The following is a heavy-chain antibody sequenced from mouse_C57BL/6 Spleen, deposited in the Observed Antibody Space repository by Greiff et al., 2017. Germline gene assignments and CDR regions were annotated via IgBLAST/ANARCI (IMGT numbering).Heavy chain of an antibody. J-gene: IGHJ2*01. V-gene: IGHV1-69*01. CDR3: ARSRVVAPFDY. D-gene: IGHD1-1*01. CDR1: GYTFTSYW. Sequence: QVQLQQPGAELVMPGASVKLSCKASGYTFTSYWMHWVKQRPGQGLEWIGEIDPSDSYTNYNQKVKGKSTLTVDKSSSTAYMQLSSLTSEDSAVYYCARSRVVAPFDYWGQGTTLTVSS. CDR2: IDPSDSYT.